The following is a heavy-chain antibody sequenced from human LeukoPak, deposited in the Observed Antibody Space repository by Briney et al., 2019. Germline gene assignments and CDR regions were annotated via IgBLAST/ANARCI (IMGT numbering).Heavy chain of an antibody. CDR1: GFTFSSYA. D-gene: IGHD3-3*01. Sequence: GGSPRLSCAASGFTFSSYAMSWVRQAPGKGLEWVSAISGSGGSTYYADPVKGRFTISRDNSKNTLYLQMNSLRAEDTAVYYCAKDYYDFWSGPPARPYSAFLLDYWGQGTLVTVSS. CDR2: ISGSGGST. CDR3: AKDYYDFWSGPPARPYSAFLLDY. J-gene: IGHJ4*02. V-gene: IGHV3-23*01.